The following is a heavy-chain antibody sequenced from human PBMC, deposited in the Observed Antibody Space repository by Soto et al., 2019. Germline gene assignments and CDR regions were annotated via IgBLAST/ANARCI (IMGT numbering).Heavy chain of an antibody. CDR2: ISYDGSNK. CDR3: AKDQGQGYYYGMDV. CDR1: GFTFSSYG. Sequence: PGGSLRLSCAASGFTFSSYGMHWVRQAPGKGLEWVAVISYDGSNKYYADSVKGRFTISRDNSKNTLYLQMNSLRAEDTAVYYCAKDQGQGYYYGMDVWGQGTTVTVSS. V-gene: IGHV3-30*18. J-gene: IGHJ6*02.